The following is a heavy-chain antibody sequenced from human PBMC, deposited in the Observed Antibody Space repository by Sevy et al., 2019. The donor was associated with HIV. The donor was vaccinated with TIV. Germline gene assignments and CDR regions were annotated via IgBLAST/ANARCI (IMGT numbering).Heavy chain of an antibody. CDR2: ITSTSGYT. V-gene: IGHV3-23*01. D-gene: IGHD4-17*01. CDR3: AKCMTTVTNYWSIDV. J-gene: IGHJ6*02. Sequence: GGSLRLSCAASGFTFSSSTMTWVRQAPGKGLEWVSSITSTSGYTFYADSVKGRFTISRDISKNSLFLQMNSLRAEDTAVYYCAKCMTTVTNYWSIDVWGQGTTVTVSS. CDR1: GFTFSSST.